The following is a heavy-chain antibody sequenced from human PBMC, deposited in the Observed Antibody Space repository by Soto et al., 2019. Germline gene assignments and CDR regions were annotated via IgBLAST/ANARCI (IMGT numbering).Heavy chain of an antibody. Sequence: QVQLVESGGGVVQPGRSLRLSCAASGFTFSSYAMHWVRQAPGKGLEWVAVISYDGSNKYYADSVKGRFTISRDNSKNTLYLQMNSLRAEDTAVYYCARERYCSGGSCYPDYWGQGTLVTVSS. CDR3: ARERYCSGGSCYPDY. J-gene: IGHJ4*02. V-gene: IGHV3-30-3*01. CDR1: GFTFSSYA. D-gene: IGHD2-15*01. CDR2: ISYDGSNK.